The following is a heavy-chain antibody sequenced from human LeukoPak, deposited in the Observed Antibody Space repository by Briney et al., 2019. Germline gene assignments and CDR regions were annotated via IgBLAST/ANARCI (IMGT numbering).Heavy chain of an antibody. CDR1: GFSFSSYA. Sequence: GGTLRLSCTASGFSFSSYAMCWGRHGLGPGQERVSAVSGIVGSTYYADSAQGRFTISRDNSKRKLFLQMNSPRAQDTAVYYCAKDPRVGSRVATPCHWGQGTLVTVSS. D-gene: IGHD5-24*01. CDR3: AKDPRVGSRVATPCH. CDR2: VSGIVGST. V-gene: IGHV3-23*01. J-gene: IGHJ4*02.